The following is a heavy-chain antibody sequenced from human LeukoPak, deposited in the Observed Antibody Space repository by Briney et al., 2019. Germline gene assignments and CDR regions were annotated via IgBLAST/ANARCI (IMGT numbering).Heavy chain of an antibody. Sequence: GGSLRLSCAASGFTLSDYHMNWVRQAPGKGLEWLSSITTISHYIYYDGAVRGRFTISRDNAKNSLYLKMNSLRGEDTAVYYCARSGGPGTYHQLRYNWFDPWGQGTLVTVSS. D-gene: IGHD3-10*01. J-gene: IGHJ5*02. CDR2: ITTISHYI. CDR3: ARSGGPGTYHQLRYNWFDP. V-gene: IGHV3-21*01. CDR1: GFTLSDYH.